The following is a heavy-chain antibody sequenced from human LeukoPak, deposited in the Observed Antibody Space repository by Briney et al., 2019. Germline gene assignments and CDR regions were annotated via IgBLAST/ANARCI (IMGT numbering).Heavy chain of an antibody. CDR3: ARGEPGYCSSTSCYGFRWFDP. J-gene: IGHJ5*02. V-gene: IGHV4-34*01. CDR1: GGSFSGCY. D-gene: IGHD2-2*01. Sequence: KPSETLSLTCAVYGGSFSGCYWSWIRQPPGKGLEWIGEISHTRSTNYNPSLKSRVTISVDTSKNQFSLKLSSVTAADTAMYYCARGEPGYCSSTSCYGFRWFDPWGQGTLVTVSS. CDR2: ISHTRST.